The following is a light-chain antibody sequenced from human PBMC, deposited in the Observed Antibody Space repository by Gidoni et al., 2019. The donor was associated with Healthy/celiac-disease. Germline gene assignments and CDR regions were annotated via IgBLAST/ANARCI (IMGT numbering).Light chain of an antibody. CDR2: AAS. CDR3: QQSYSTPWT. Sequence: DIQMTQSPSSLSASVGDRVTITCRASQSISSYLNWYQQKPGKAPKLLIYAASSLQSGVPSRFSGSGSGTDFTLTISSLQPEDFATYYCQQSYSTPWTFXXXPKVEIK. J-gene: IGKJ1*01. V-gene: IGKV1-39*01. CDR1: QSISSY.